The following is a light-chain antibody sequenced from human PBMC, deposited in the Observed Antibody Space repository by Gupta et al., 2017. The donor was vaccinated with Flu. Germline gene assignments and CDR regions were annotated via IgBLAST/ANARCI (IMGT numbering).Light chain of an antibody. CDR1: SNDVGGSNR. V-gene: IGLV2-11*01. CDR3: SSHAGRVTWV. J-gene: IGLJ1*01. Sequence: QSAPTQPRSVSGSPGQSVTISCTGSSNDVGGSNRVSWYQQRPGKAPKLILYDVPERPSGVPDRFSGSKSVNTASLTISGLQADDEADYYCSSHAGRVTWVFGTGTTVTVL. CDR2: DVP.